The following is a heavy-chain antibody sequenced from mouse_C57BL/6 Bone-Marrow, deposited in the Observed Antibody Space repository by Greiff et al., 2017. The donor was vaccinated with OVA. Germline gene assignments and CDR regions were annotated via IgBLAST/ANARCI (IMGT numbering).Heavy chain of an antibody. Sequence: QVQLKESGAELARPGASVKLSCKASGYTFTSYGISWVKQRTGQGLEWIGEIYPRSGNTYYNEKFKGKATLTADKSSSTAYMELRSLTSEDSAVYVCARDPFYDGYYPFDYWGQGTTLTVSS. CDR3: ARDPFYDGYYPFDY. J-gene: IGHJ2*01. D-gene: IGHD2-3*01. CDR2: IYPRSGNT. V-gene: IGHV1-81*01. CDR1: GYTFTSYG.